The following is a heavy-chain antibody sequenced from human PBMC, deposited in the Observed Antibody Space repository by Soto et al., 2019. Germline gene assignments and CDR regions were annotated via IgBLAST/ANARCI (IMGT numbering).Heavy chain of an antibody. J-gene: IGHJ6*02. Sequence: GGSLRLSCAASGFTFSNYGLHWVRQAPGKGLEWVALISFDGSDKYYGDSVKGRFTISRDNSKNTLNLQMNSQRVEDTAVYYCAKGYRRGGYYYGMDVWGQGTMVTVSS. D-gene: IGHD2-15*01. CDR2: ISFDGSDK. CDR3: AKGYRRGGYYYGMDV. V-gene: IGHV3-30*18. CDR1: GFTFSNYG.